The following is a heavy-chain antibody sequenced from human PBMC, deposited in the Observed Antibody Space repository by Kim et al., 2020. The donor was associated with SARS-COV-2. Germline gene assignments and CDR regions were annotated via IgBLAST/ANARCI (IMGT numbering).Heavy chain of an antibody. CDR2: VYYLGNA. D-gene: IGHD5-18*01. Sequence: SETLSLTCTVSGASINTDSFYWGWIRQPPGKGLEWIGSVYYLGNAFYNSFLRSRVTFSVDRSKNQSFLNMYAMTVENAAVYLCASLGIQPRGGNDCFDP. V-gene: IGHV4-39*01. CDR1: GASINTDSFY. J-gene: IGHJ5*02. CDR3: ASLGIQPRGGNDCFDP.